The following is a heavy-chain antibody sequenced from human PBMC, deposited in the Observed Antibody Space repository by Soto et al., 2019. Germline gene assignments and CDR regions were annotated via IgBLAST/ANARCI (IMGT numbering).Heavy chain of an antibody. CDR3: ARNTAMAKYNWFDP. CDR1: GGTFSSYA. V-gene: IGHV1-69*06. D-gene: IGHD5-18*01. Sequence: SVKVSCKASGGTFSSYAISWVRQAPGQGLEWMGGIIPIFGTANYAQKFQGRVTITADRSTSTAYMELSSLRSEDTAVYYCARNTAMAKYNWFDPWGQGTLVTSPQ. J-gene: IGHJ5*02. CDR2: IIPIFGTA.